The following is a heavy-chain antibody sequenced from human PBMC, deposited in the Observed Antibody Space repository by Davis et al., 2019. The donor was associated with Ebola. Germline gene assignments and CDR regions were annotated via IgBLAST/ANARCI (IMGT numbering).Heavy chain of an antibody. CDR3: TTLDILTAYVPYAMDV. Sequence: ASVKVSCKASGYTFTDYYMHWVRQAPGQGLEWMGWINPNSGGTNYAQKFQDRVTITADKSTDTVYMELSSLRYEDTAVYYCTTLDILTAYVPYAMDVWGQGTTVTVS. D-gene: IGHD3-9*01. V-gene: IGHV1-2*02. J-gene: IGHJ6*02. CDR2: INPNSGGT. CDR1: GYTFTDYY.